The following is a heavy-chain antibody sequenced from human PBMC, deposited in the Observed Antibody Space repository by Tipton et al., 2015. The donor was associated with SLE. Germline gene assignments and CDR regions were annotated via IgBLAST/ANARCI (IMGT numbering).Heavy chain of an antibody. V-gene: IGHV3-21*01. CDR1: GFTFSSYS. J-gene: IGHJ6*03. CDR2: ISSSSSYI. D-gene: IGHD1-26*01. CDR3: ARGPSSGTYYGVYYYYMDV. Sequence: SLRLSCAASGFTFSSYSMNWVRQAPGKGLEWVSSISSSSSYIYYADSVKGRFTISRDNAKNSLYLQMNSLRAEDTAVYYCARGPSSGTYYGVYYYYMDVWGKGTTVTVSS.